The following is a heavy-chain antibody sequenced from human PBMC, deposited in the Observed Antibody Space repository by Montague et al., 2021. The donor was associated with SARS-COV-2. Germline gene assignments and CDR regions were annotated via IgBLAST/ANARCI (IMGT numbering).Heavy chain of an antibody. J-gene: IGHJ6*02. V-gene: IGHV3-53*04. CDR3: TRSVAAAGTFYYYYGMDV. D-gene: IGHD6-13*01. CDR2: IYRGGDT. CDR1: GFTVSSSY. Sequence: SLRLSFAASGFTVSSSYMSWVRQAPGKGLEWVSVIYRGGDTYYADSVKGRFTISRHNSKNTLYLEMNSLRGEDTAVYYCTRSVAAAGTFYYYYGMDVWGQGTTVTVSS.